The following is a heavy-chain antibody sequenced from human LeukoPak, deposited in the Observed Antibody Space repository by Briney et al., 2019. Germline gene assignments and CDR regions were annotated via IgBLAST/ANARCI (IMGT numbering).Heavy chain of an antibody. D-gene: IGHD3-22*01. CDR3: ARYYDSSGYLSDFDL. CDR2: INPNGGAT. V-gene: IGHV1-2*02. J-gene: IGHJ2*01. Sequence: ASVKVSCKASGYTFTAYYIHWVRQAPGQGLEWMGWINPNGGATNYVRKFQGRVTMTRDTSISTAYMELSRLRSDDTAVYYCARYYDSSGYLSDFDLWGRGTLVTVSS. CDR1: GYTFTAYY.